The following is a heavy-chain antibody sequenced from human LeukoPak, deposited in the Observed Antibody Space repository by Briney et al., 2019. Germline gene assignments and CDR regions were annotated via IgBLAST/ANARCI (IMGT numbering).Heavy chain of an antibody. CDR2: ISGSGGST. Sequence: GGSLRLSCAASGFTFSSYAMNWVRQAPGKGLEWVSAISGSGGSTYYADSVKGRFTISRDNSKNTLYLQMNSLRAEDTAVYYCAREEERHRGAFDIWGQGTMVTVSS. V-gene: IGHV3-23*01. CDR1: GFTFSSYA. CDR3: AREEERHRGAFDI. J-gene: IGHJ3*02.